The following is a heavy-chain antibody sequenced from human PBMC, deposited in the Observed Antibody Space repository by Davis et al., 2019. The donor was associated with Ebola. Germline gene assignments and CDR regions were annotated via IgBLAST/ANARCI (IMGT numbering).Heavy chain of an antibody. J-gene: IGHJ6*02. CDR1: VYTFTSYY. CDR3: AREYDSSGYSFYYGMDV. V-gene: IGHV1-2*02. Sequence: ASVTVSCKASVYTFTSYYMHWVRQAPGQGLAWMGWINPNSGGTNYAQKFQGRVTMTRHTSISTAYMELSRLRADDTAVYYCAREYDSSGYSFYYGMDVWGQGTTVTVSS. CDR2: INPNSGGT. D-gene: IGHD3-22*01.